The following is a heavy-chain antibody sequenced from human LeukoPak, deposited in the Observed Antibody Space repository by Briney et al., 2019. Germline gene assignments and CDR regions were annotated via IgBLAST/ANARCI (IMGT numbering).Heavy chain of an antibody. CDR1: GGTFSIYA. V-gene: IGHV1-69*05. CDR2: IIPIFGTA. CDR3: ARGGRDQSGSYVDFDY. Sequence: SVKVSCKSSGGTFSIYAISWVRQAPGQGLEWMGGIIPIFGTANYAQKFQGRVTITTDESTSTAYMELSSLRSEDKAVYYCARGGRDQSGSYVDFDYWAQGTVVSVSS. J-gene: IGHJ4*02. D-gene: IGHD1-26*01.